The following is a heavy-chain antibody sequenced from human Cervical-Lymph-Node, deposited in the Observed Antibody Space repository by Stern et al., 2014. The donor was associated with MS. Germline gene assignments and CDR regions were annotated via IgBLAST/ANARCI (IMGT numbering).Heavy chain of an antibody. CDR3: ARDYGDYAFDY. D-gene: IGHD4-17*01. Sequence: EVQLVQSGAEVKKPGESLKISCKGSGYSFTTNWIAWVRQMPGKGLEWMGIVYPGVSDARYSPSFQAQVTIQAAKSISTAYLQWSSLKASDTAMYYCARDYGDYAFDYWGQGTLVTVSS. J-gene: IGHJ4*02. CDR1: GYSFTTNW. V-gene: IGHV5-51*01. CDR2: VYPGVSDA.